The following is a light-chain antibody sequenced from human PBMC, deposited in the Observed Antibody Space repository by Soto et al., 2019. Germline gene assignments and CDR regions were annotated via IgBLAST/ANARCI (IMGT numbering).Light chain of an antibody. CDR2: GVS. V-gene: IGKV3-15*01. J-gene: IGKJ1*01. CDR3: QQYDSSPRT. Sequence: EIVMTQSPATLSVSPGERATLSCRASQSVTGDLAWYRQKPGQPPRLLIYGVSTRATGVPDRFSGSGSGTDFTLTINRLEPEDFAVYYCQQYDSSPRTFGQGTKVDIK. CDR1: QSVTGD.